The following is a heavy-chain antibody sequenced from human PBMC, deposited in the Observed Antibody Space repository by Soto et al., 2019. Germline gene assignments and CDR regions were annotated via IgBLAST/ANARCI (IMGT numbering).Heavy chain of an antibody. CDR1: GGSISSGGYY. V-gene: IGHV4-31*03. CDR2: IYYSGST. D-gene: IGHD5-18*01. J-gene: IGHJ2*01. Sequence: SETLSLTCSVSGGSISSGGYYWSWIRQHPGKGLEWIGYIYYSGSTYYNPSLKSRVTISVDTSKNQFSLKLSSVTAADTAVYDCATGIVDTAMGYWYFDLWGRGTLVTVSS. CDR3: ATGIVDTAMGYWYFDL.